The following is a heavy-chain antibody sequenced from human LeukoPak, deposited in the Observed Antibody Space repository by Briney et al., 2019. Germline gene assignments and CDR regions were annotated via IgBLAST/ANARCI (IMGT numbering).Heavy chain of an antibody. CDR2: ISGSGGST. D-gene: IGHD6-13*01. CDR3: ATLAAAGPYWYFDL. CDR1: GFTFSSYA. J-gene: IGHJ2*01. Sequence: GGSLRLSCAASGFTFSSYAMSWVRQAPGKGLEWVSGISGSGGSTYYADSVKGRFTISRDNSKNTLYLQMNSLRAEDTAVYYCATLAAAGPYWYFDLWGRGTLVTVSS. V-gene: IGHV3-23*01.